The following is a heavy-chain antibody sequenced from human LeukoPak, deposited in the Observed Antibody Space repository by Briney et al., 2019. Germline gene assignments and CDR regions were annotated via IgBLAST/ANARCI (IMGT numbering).Heavy chain of an antibody. Sequence: ASVKVSCKASGYTFTGYYMHWVRQAPGQGLEWMGWINPNSGGTNYAQKFQSRVTMTRDTSISTAYMEPSRLRSDDTAVYYCARGGLLVRLQKYFQHWGQGTLVTVSS. CDR2: INPNSGGT. J-gene: IGHJ1*01. CDR1: GYTFTGYY. D-gene: IGHD1-26*01. CDR3: ARGGLLVRLQKYFQH. V-gene: IGHV1-2*02.